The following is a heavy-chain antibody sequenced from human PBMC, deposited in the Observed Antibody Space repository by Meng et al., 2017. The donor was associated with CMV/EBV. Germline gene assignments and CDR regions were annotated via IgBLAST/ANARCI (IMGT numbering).Heavy chain of an antibody. V-gene: IGHV1-18*01. CDR3: ARLRGVVNSGGWFDP. D-gene: IGHD3-10*01. J-gene: IGHJ5*02. CDR2: ISVYNGNT. CDR1: GYTFIDYG. Sequence: ASVKVSCKASGYTFIDYGITWVRQAPGQGLEWMGWISVYNGNTNYAQKLQDRVTMTTETSTNTGYMELRSLRYDDTAVYYCARLRGVVNSGGWFDPWGRGTLVTVSS.